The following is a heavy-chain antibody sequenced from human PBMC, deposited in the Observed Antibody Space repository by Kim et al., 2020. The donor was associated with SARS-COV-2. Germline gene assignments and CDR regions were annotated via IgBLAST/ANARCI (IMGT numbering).Heavy chain of an antibody. J-gene: IGHJ4*02. Sequence: SVKVSCKASGGTFSSYAISWVRQAPGQGLEWMGGIIPIFGTANYAQKFQGRVTITADESTSTAYMELSSLRSEDTAVYYCARERLGCTGGVCGYYFDYWGQGTLVTVSS. V-gene: IGHV1-69*13. CDR2: IIPIFGTA. D-gene: IGHD2-8*02. CDR1: GGTFSSYA. CDR3: ARERLGCTGGVCGYYFDY.